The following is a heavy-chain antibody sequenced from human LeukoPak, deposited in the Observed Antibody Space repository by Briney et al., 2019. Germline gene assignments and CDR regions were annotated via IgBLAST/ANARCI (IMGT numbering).Heavy chain of an antibody. Sequence: GGSLRLSCATSGFTFDDYSMPWVRQVPGKGLEWVSLISENGNTTYYADSVKGRFTISRDNSKNSLHVQMTNLKSEDTALYYCAKQAASGGGVDYWGQGTLVTVSS. J-gene: IGHJ4*02. V-gene: IGHV3-43*02. CDR1: GFTFDDYS. CDR2: ISENGNTT. CDR3: AKQAASGGGVDY. D-gene: IGHD3-16*01.